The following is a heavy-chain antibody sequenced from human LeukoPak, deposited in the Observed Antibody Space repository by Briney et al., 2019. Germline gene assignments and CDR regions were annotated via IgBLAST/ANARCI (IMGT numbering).Heavy chain of an antibody. CDR2: ISPNSGVT. CDR1: GYTFTGYY. J-gene: IGHJ4*02. D-gene: IGHD3-22*01. V-gene: IGHV1-2*02. Sequence: ASVKVSCKASGYTFTGYYIHWVRQAPGQGLEWMGWISPNSGVTNYAQKFQDRVTMTRDTSINTAYMEVTRLTSDDTAMFYCARALGGYYETSVFQAYWGQGTLVTVSS. CDR3: ARALGGYYETSVFQAY.